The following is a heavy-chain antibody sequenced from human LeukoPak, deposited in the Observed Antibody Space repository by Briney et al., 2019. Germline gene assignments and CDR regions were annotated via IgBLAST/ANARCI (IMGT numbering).Heavy chain of an antibody. V-gene: IGHV1-2*06. CDR1: GYTFTGYY. J-gene: IGHJ4*02. D-gene: IGHD2-2*01. CDR3: ARLLVPAAMREGYSSS. Sequence: ASVKVSCKASGYTFTGYYMHWVRQAPGQGLEWMGRINPNSGGTNYAQKLQGRVTMTRDTSISTAYMELSRLRSDDTAVYYCARLLVPAAMREGYSSSWGQGTLVTVSS. CDR2: INPNSGGT.